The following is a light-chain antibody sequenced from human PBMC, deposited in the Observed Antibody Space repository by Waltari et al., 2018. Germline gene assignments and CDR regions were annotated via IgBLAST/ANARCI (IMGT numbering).Light chain of an antibody. V-gene: IGKV3-20*01. CDR1: QSVSRA. J-gene: IGKJ1*01. CDR2: GAS. Sequence: EIVLTQSPGTLSLSLGERATVSCRASQSVSRALACDPEKPGQAPRPLIYGASTRATGIPDRFSGSGSGTDFSLTISRLEPDDFAVYYCQHYLRLPVTFGQGTTVEI. CDR3: QHYLRLPVT.